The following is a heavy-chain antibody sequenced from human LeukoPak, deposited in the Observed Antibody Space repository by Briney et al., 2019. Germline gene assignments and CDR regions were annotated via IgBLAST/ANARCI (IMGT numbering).Heavy chain of an antibody. D-gene: IGHD5-18*01. CDR1: GYTFTSYA. CDR3: ARAGYSYGPGHFDY. J-gene: IGHJ4*02. V-gene: IGHV1-3*03. Sequence: ASVKVSCKASGYTFTSYAMHWVRQAPGQRLEWMGWINAGNGNTKYSQEFQGRVTITRDTSASTAYMELSSLRSGDMAVYYCARAGYSYGPGHFDYWGQGTLVTVSS. CDR2: INAGNGNT.